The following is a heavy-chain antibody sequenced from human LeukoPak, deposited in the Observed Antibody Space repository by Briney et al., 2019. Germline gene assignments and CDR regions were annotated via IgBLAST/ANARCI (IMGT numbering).Heavy chain of an antibody. CDR1: GFTFSSYS. J-gene: IGHJ5*02. D-gene: IGHD2-8*01. CDR3: AKDLRAGVPNWFDP. Sequence: GGSLRLSCAASGFTFSSYSMNWVRQAPGKGLEWVSSIIITTSKISYADSVKGRFTISRDNAKKSLYLQMNSLRDEDTAVYYCAKDLRAGVPNWFDPWGQGTLVTVSS. CDR2: IIITTSKI. V-gene: IGHV3-48*02.